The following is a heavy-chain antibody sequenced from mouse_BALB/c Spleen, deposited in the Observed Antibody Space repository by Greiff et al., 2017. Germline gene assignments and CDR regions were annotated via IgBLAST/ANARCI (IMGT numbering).Heavy chain of an antibody. CDR2: ISNGGGST. V-gene: IGHV5-12-2*01. Sequence: DVKLVESGGGLVQPGGSLKLSCAASGFTFSSYTMSWVRQTPEKRLEWVAYISNGGGSTYYPDTVKGRFTISRDNAKNTLYLQMSSLKSEDTAMYYCARHHYDGYLYYFDYWGQGTTLTVSS. CDR3: ARHHYDGYLYYFDY. J-gene: IGHJ2*01. D-gene: IGHD2-3*01. CDR1: GFTFSSYT.